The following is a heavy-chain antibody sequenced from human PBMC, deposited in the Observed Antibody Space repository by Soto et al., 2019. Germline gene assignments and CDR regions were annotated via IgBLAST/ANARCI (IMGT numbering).Heavy chain of an antibody. CDR3: AKDLGGTTVGLFDY. V-gene: IGHV3-9*01. D-gene: IGHD4-4*01. Sequence: GGSLRLSCAASGFTFDDYAMHWVRQAPGKGLEWVSGISWNSGSIGYADSVKGRFTISRDNAKNSLYLQMNSLRAEDTALYYCAKDLGGTTVGLFDYWGQGTLVTVSS. J-gene: IGHJ4*02. CDR2: ISWNSGSI. CDR1: GFTFDDYA.